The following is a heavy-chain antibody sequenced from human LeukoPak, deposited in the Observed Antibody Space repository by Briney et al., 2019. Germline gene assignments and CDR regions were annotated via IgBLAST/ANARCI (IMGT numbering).Heavy chain of an antibody. V-gene: IGHV4-30-2*01. CDR2: IYHSGST. CDR1: GGSISSGGYY. D-gene: IGHD3-22*01. Sequence: SETLSLTCTVSGGSISSGGYYWSWIRQPPGKGLEWIGYIYHSGSTYYNPSLKSRVTISVDRSKNQFSLKLSSVTAADTAVYYCARGGYYYDSSGYSTFDYWGQGTLVTVSS. J-gene: IGHJ4*02. CDR3: ARGGYYYDSSGYSTFDY.